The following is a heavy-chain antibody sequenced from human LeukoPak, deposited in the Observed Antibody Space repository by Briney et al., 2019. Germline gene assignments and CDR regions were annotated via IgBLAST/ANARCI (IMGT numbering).Heavy chain of an antibody. J-gene: IGHJ4*02. V-gene: IGHV1-18*01. CDR1: SYTFTSYG. Sequence: ASVKVSCKASSYTFTSYGISWVRQAPGQGLEWMGWISAYNGNTNYAQKLQGRVTMTTDTSTSTAYMELRSLRSDDTAVYYCARDLGYYDSSGYYHRDVDYWGQGTLVTVSS. D-gene: IGHD3-22*01. CDR3: ARDLGYYDSSGYYHRDVDY. CDR2: ISAYNGNT.